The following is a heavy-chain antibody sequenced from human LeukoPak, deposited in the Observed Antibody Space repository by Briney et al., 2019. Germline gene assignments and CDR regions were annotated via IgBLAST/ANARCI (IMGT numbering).Heavy chain of an antibody. Sequence: GASVKVSFKASGCTFTSYGISWVRQAPGQGLEWMGWISAYNGNTNYAQKLQGRVTMTTDTSTSTAYMELRSLRSDDTAVYYCARELGYCSGGSCYEVAHFDYWGQGTLVTVSS. CDR2: ISAYNGNT. CDR1: GCTFTSYG. CDR3: ARELGYCSGGSCYEVAHFDY. V-gene: IGHV1-18*01. D-gene: IGHD2-15*01. J-gene: IGHJ4*02.